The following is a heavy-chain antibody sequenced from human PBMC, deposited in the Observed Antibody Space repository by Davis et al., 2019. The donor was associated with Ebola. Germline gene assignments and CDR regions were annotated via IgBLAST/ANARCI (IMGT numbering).Heavy chain of an antibody. CDR2: INHSGST. CDR3: AGGTYCGGDCYSGYSYGMDV. Sequence: GSLRLSCAVYGGSFSGYYWSWIRQPPGKGLEWVGEINHSGSTNYNPSLKSRVTISVDTSKNQFSLKVSSVTAADTAVYYCAGGTYCGGDCYSGYSYGMDVWGKGTTVTVSS. CDR1: GGSFSGYY. V-gene: IGHV4-34*01. J-gene: IGHJ6*04. D-gene: IGHD2-21*02.